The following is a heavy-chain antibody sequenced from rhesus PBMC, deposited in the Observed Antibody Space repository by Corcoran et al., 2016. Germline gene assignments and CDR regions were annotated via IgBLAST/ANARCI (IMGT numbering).Heavy chain of an antibody. CDR3: ARDLQYYYSGSYYLNSNY. D-gene: IGHD3-16*01. J-gene: IGHJ4*01. CDR2: ISGSGGSH. Sequence: QLQLQESGPGLVKPSETLSRTCAVSGGSISSNYWSGIRKPPGKGLEGIGRISGSGGSHDYNPSRKSRVTISTDTSKNQFSLKLSSVTAADTAVYYCARDLQYYYSGSYYLNSNYWGQGVLVTVSS. V-gene: IGHV4-173*01. CDR1: GGSISSNY.